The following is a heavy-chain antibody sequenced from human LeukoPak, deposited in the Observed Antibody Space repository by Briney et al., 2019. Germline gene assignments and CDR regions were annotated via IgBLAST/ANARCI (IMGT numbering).Heavy chain of an antibody. Sequence: GGSLRLSCAASGFTFSTYSMNWVRQAPGKGLEWVSSISSGSRYMYYADSVKGRFTISRDNAKNSLYLQMSSLRAEDTAIYYCARMYCSSVTCYTDAFDMWGQGTMVIVSS. CDR2: ISSGSRYM. V-gene: IGHV3-21*06. J-gene: IGHJ3*02. CDR1: GFTFSTYS. CDR3: ARMYCSSVTCYTDAFDM. D-gene: IGHD2-2*02.